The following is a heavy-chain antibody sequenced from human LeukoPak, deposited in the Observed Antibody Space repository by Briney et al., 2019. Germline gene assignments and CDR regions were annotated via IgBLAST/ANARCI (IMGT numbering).Heavy chain of an antibody. V-gene: IGHV5-51*01. CDR3: VRRKEWLHFDY. D-gene: IGHD3-3*01. CDR2: IFPGDSDT. Sequence: GESLKISCKGSGYIFTDYWIGWVRQKPGKGLEWVGIIFPGDSDTRYSPSFQGQVTISADKSLNTAYLQWSSLKASDTAMYYCVRRKEWLHFDYWGQGTLVTVSS. J-gene: IGHJ4*02. CDR1: GYIFTDYW.